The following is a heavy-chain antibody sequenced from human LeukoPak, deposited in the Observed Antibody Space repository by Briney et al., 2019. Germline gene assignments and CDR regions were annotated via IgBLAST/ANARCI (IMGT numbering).Heavy chain of an antibody. CDR1: GYALTNYY. D-gene: IGHD5-18*01. J-gene: IGHJ4*02. CDR3: ATYPGPTIQGSFDY. V-gene: IGHV1-46*01. CDR2: IDPSSGNT. Sequence: ASVKVSCKASGYALTNYYMSWVRQAPGQGPEWMGAIDPSSGNTQFAPKFEGRVTVTTDTSMSTVYMEMSSLRSDDTAMYYCATYPGPTIQGSFDYWGQGTLVTVSS.